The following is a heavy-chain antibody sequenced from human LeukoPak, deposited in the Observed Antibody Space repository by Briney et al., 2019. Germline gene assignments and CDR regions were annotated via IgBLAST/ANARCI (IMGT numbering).Heavy chain of an antibody. V-gene: IGHV3-23*01. J-gene: IGHJ4*02. Sequence: GGSLRLSCAASGFTFSNYAMNWVLQAPGKGLEWVSSITVSGGDAYYADSVKGRFTISRDNSKNTLDLQMNSLRAEDTAVYYCAKGLKGCSGSSCYYFFDFWGQGALITVSS. CDR3: AKGLKGCSGSSCYYFFDF. CDR1: GFTFSNYA. CDR2: ITVSGGDA. D-gene: IGHD2-15*01.